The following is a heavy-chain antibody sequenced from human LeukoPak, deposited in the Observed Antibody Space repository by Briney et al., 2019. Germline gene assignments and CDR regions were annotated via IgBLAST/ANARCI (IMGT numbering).Heavy chain of an antibody. Sequence: PSETLSLTCTVSGGSISSSSYYWGWIRQPPGKGLEWIGSIYYSGSTYYNPSLKSRVTISVDTSKNQFSLKLSSVTAADTAVYYCARDLYRAYFDYWGQGTLVTVSS. D-gene: IGHD2-8*01. CDR2: IYYSGST. CDR1: GGSISSSSYY. J-gene: IGHJ4*02. CDR3: ARDLYRAYFDY. V-gene: IGHV4-39*07.